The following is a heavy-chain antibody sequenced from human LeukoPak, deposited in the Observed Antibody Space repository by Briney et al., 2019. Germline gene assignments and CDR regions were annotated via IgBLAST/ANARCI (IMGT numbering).Heavy chain of an antibody. CDR1: GYTFTSYG. CDR2: ISAYNRNT. CDR3: ARQTCSSTSCYLNYYYGMDV. D-gene: IGHD2-2*01. V-gene: IGHV1-18*01. J-gene: IGHJ6*02. Sequence: ASVKVACKAAGYTFTSYGISGVRQAAGQGLEWMGWISAYNRNTNYPQKHKGRVTMPTDTPPSTAYMHLRSLQSDDTAVYYCARQTCSSTSCYLNYYYGMDVWGQGTTVTVSS.